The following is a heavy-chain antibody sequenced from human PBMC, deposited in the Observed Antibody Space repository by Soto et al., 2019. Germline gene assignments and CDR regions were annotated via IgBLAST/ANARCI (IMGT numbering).Heavy chain of an antibody. J-gene: IGHJ4*02. CDR1: GGSFSGYY. Sequence: PSETLSLTCAVYGGSFSGYYWSWIRQPPGKGLEWIGEINHSGSTNYNPSLKSRVTISVDTSKNQFSLTLSSVTAADTAVYYCARGTFSYSTGKYFDYWGQGTLVTVSS. V-gene: IGHV4-34*01. CDR3: ARGTFSYSTGKYFDY. CDR2: INHSGST. D-gene: IGHD6-25*01.